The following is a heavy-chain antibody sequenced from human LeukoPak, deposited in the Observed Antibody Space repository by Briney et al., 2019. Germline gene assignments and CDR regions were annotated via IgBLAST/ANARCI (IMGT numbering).Heavy chain of an antibody. J-gene: IGHJ4*02. CDR1: GFTFSSYA. CDR3: AKTTTGYGSGRYPGWPVDY. Sequence: PGGSLRLSCAASGFTFSSYAVSWVRQAPGKGLEWVSAISGSGGGTYYADSVKGRFTISRDNSKNTPYLQMNSLSTEDTAVYYCAKTTTGYGSGRYPGWPVDYWGQGTLVTV. D-gene: IGHD6-19*01. CDR2: ISGSGGGT. V-gene: IGHV3-23*01.